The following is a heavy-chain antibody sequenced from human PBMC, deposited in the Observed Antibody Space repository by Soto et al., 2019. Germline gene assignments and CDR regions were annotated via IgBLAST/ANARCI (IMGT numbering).Heavy chain of an antibody. J-gene: IGHJ4*02. Sequence: PGGSLRLSCAASGFAFSSYGLHWVRQAPGKGLEWVAVISDDGSNKYYADSVKGRFTISRDNSKNTLYLQMNSLRAEDTAVYYCAKVHWNFLVYYFDYGCQGTLVTVSS. D-gene: IGHD1-7*01. CDR3: AKVHWNFLVYYFDY. CDR1: GFAFSSYG. V-gene: IGHV3-30*18. CDR2: ISDDGSNK.